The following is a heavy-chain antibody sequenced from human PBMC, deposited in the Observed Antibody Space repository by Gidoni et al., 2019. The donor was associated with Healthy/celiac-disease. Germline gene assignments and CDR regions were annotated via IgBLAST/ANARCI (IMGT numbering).Heavy chain of an antibody. Sequence: EVQLLESGGGLVQPGGSLRLSCAASGFTFSSYAMRWVRQAPGKGLEWVSAIRGRGGSTYYADSVKGRFTIARDNSKNTLYLQMNSLRAEDTAVYYCAKVSPTTVTSYYYYGMDVWGQGTTVTVSS. CDR1: GFTFSSYA. CDR2: IRGRGGST. CDR3: AKVSPTTVTSYYYYGMDV. J-gene: IGHJ6*02. D-gene: IGHD4-4*01. V-gene: IGHV3-23*01.